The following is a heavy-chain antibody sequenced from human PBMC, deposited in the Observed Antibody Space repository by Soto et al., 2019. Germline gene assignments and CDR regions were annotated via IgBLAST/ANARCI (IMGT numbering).Heavy chain of an antibody. J-gene: IGHJ3*01. CDR3: AKFWDYYNTSVLAFDV. V-gene: IGHV3-23*01. D-gene: IGHD3-22*01. Sequence: EVQLLESGGGLVQPGGSLRLSCAASGFTFKNYAMAWVRQAPGKGLEWVSATGGRGGSKYYADSVKGRFTISRDNSNNTPDLQMNSLRAEDTAVYFCAKFWDYYNTSVLAFDVWGQGTKVTVSS. CDR1: GFTFKNYA. CDR2: TGGRGGSK.